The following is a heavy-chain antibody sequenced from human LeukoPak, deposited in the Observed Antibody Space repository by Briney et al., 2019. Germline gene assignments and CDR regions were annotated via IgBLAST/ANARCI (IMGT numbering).Heavy chain of an antibody. D-gene: IGHD5-18*01. V-gene: IGHV3-21*01. Sequence: GGSLRLSCAASGFTFSSYSMNWVRQAPGKGLGWVSSISSSSSYIYYADSVKGRFTISRDNAKNSLYLQMNSLRAEDTAVYYCARDMSGYSYGYVTGAFDIWGQGTMVTVSS. CDR3: ARDMSGYSYGYVTGAFDI. J-gene: IGHJ3*02. CDR1: GFTFSSYS. CDR2: ISSSSSYI.